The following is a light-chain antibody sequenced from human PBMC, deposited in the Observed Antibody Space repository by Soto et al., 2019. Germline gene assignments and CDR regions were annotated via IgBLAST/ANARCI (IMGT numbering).Light chain of an antibody. Sequence: QSVLTQPPSASGSPGQSVTISCTGTSSDVGGYNYVSWYQQHPGKAPKLIIYEVLKRPSGVPDRFSGSKSGNTASLTVSGLQAEDEAYYYCNSYAGGNNLMFGGGTKVTVL. CDR1: SSDVGGYNY. CDR3: NSYAGGNNLM. V-gene: IGLV2-8*01. CDR2: EVL. J-gene: IGLJ3*02.